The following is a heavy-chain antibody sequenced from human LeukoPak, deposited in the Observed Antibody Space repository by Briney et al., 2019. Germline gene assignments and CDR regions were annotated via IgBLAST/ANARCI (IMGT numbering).Heavy chain of an antibody. V-gene: IGHV4-34*01. J-gene: IGHJ4*02. CDR2: INHSGST. CDR3: ARSDYDFWRGFDY. Sequence: SETLSLTCAVYGGSFSGYSWSWIRQPPGKGLEWIGEINHSGSTNYNPSLKSRVTISVDTSKNQFSLKLSSVTAADTAVYYCARSDYDFWRGFDYWGQGTLVTVSS. D-gene: IGHD3-3*01. CDR1: GGSFSGYS.